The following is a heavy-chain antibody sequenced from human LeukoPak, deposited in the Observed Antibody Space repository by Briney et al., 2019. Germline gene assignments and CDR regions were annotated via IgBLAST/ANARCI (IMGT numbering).Heavy chain of an antibody. Sequence: SETLSLTCAVYGGSFSDYYWTWIRQSPGKGLEWIAEINHSGATDYNPSLKSRVTISVDTSKNQFSLKVRSVSAADTAVYYCARRVRGVIISFYYYNGMDVWGQGITVTVSS. J-gene: IGHJ6*02. CDR1: GGSFSDYY. V-gene: IGHV4-34*01. D-gene: IGHD3-10*01. CDR2: INHSGAT. CDR3: ARRVRGVIISFYYYNGMDV.